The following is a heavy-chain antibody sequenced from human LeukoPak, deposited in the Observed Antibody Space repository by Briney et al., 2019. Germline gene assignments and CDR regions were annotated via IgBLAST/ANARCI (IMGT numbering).Heavy chain of an antibody. CDR3: ARSAPYCSGGSCYPKNFDY. J-gene: IGHJ4*02. CDR1: GFTFSSYD. V-gene: IGHV3-13*01. CDR2: IGTAGDT. Sequence: GGSLRLSCAASGFTFSSYDMHWVRQATGKGLEWVSAIGTAGDTYYPGSVKGRFTISRENAKNPLYLQMNSLRAGDTAVYYCARSAPYCSGGSCYPKNFDYWGQGTLVTVSS. D-gene: IGHD2-15*01.